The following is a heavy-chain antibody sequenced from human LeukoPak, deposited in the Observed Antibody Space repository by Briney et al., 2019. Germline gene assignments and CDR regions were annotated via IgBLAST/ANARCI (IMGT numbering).Heavy chain of an antibody. V-gene: IGHV4-59*01. Sequence: PSETLSLTCTFSRGSFSPAHWSWIRQPPGKGLEWIGVICDNGHTDYNPSLQSRVTISVDTSKRQFSLKLSSLAAADTAVYYCATGRDPYKTGHWGQGTLVTVSS. CDR1: RGSFSPAH. J-gene: IGHJ4*02. CDR3: ATGRDPYKTGH. CDR2: ICDNGHT. D-gene: IGHD3-10*01.